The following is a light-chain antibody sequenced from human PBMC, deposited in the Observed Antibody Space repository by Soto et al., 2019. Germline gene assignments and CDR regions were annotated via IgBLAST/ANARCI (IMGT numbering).Light chain of an antibody. V-gene: IGKV1-39*01. CDR2: AAS. J-gene: IGKJ2*02. CDR3: QQSYIIPRT. Sequence: DIQLTQSPSSLSASVCDGVTITCRSSQNINAYVNWYQQKSGKAPELLIYAASNLQSGVPPRFSGSGSGTEFALIITSLQPEDSATYYCQQSYIIPRTFGQGTKVDIK. CDR1: QNINAY.